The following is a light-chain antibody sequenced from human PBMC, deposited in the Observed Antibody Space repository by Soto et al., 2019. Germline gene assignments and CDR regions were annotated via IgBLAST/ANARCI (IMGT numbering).Light chain of an antibody. CDR2: KDS. J-gene: IGLJ2*01. CDR3: YSAADNTVV. Sequence: SYELTQPSSVSVSPGQTARITCSGDVLAKKYARWFRQKPGQAPVLVIYKDSERPSGIPERFSGSSSGTTVTLTISGAQVEDEADYYCYSAADNTVVFGGGTQLTVL. CDR1: VLAKKY. V-gene: IGLV3-27*01.